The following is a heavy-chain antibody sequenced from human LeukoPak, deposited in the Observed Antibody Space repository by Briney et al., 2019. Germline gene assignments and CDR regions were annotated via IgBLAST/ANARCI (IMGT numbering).Heavy chain of an antibody. J-gene: IGHJ5*02. CDR2: IIPILGIA. Sequence: GPSVKVSCKASGGTFSSYAISWVRQAPGQGLEWMGRIIPILGIANYAQKFQGRVTITADKSTSTAYMEPSSLRSEDTAVYYCARDVGYYDSSAYNNWFDPWGQGTLVTVSS. CDR1: GGTFSSYA. D-gene: IGHD3-22*01. CDR3: ARDVGYYDSSAYNNWFDP. V-gene: IGHV1-69*04.